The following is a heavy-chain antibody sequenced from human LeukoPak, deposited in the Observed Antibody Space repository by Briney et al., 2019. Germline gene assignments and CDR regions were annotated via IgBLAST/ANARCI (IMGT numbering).Heavy chain of an antibody. D-gene: IGHD6-13*01. CDR2: ISYDGSNK. CDR3: ARDTQDSSSWYGVNYGMDV. V-gene: IGHV3-30-3*01. Sequence: GGSLRLSCAASGFTFSSYAMHWVRQAPGKRLEWVAVISYDGSNKYYADSVKGRFTISRDNSKNTLYLQMNSLRAEDTAVYYCARDTQDSSSWYGVNYGMDVWGQGTTVTVSS. CDR1: GFTFSSYA. J-gene: IGHJ6*02.